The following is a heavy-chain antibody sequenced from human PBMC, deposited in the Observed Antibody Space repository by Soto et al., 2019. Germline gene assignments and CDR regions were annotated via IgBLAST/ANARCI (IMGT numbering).Heavy chain of an antibody. J-gene: IGHJ5*02. V-gene: IGHV1-69*10. CDR1: GGSFSSLV. D-gene: IGHD2-2*01. CDR3: ARGPAQFDP. Sequence: ASVKVSCKASGGSFSSLVISWLRQAPGQGPEWMGGINPMLGVANFAQKFQDRVTITADESTTTAYMELSSLRSEDTAVYYCARGPAQFDPWGQGTLVTVSS. CDR2: INPMLGVA.